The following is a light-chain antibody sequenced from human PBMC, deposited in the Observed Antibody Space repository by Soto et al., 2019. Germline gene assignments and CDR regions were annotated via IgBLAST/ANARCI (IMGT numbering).Light chain of an antibody. J-gene: IGLJ2*01. CDR3: QSYDSSLSGHVV. V-gene: IGLV1-40*01. CDR2: GNN. CDR1: SSNSGTGFD. Sequence: QSVLTQPPSVSGAPGQRVTISCTGSSSNSGTGFDVHWYQQLPGTAPKLLIYGNNNRPSGVPDRFSGSKSGTSASLAITGLQADDEADYYCQSYDSSLSGHVVFGGGTKLTVL.